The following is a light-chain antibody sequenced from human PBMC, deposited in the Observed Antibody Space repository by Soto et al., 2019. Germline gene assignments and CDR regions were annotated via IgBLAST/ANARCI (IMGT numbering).Light chain of an antibody. Sequence: DVQMAQSPSTLSASVGDIATITCRASQSIGDWLAWFQQKQGKAPALLIYRASYLESGVPSRFSGSGSGTEFTLTISSLQPDDFSTYYCQPYSTYSGTFGPGTTVEIK. CDR2: RAS. V-gene: IGKV1-5*03. CDR3: QPYSTYSGT. J-gene: IGKJ3*01. CDR1: QSIGDW.